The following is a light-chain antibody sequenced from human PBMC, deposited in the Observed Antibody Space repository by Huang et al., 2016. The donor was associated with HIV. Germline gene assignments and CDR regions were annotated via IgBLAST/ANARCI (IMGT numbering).Light chain of an antibody. V-gene: IGKV3-15*01. CDR3: QQYNNWPPLT. CDR1: QSVSSN. CDR2: CAS. J-gene: IGKJ4*01. Sequence: EIVMTQSPATLSVSPGERATLSCRASQSVSSNLAWYQQKPGQAPRLLIYCASTRATGIPARFSGSWSGTEFTLTICSLQSEDFAVYYCQQYNNWPPLTFGGGTKVEIK.